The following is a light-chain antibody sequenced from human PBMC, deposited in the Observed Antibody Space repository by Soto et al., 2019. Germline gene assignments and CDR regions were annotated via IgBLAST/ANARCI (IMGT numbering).Light chain of an antibody. CDR3: QHTYTTPYT. Sequence: DIQMTQSPSSLSASVGDRVTITCRTIQNIIKYLNWYQHKPGKAPKFLIYGASTLQTGVPSRLSGGGSGTDFTITISSLQPEDFATYCCQHTYTTPYTFGQGNKLDI. CDR1: QNIIKY. V-gene: IGKV1-39*01. J-gene: IGKJ2*01. CDR2: GAS.